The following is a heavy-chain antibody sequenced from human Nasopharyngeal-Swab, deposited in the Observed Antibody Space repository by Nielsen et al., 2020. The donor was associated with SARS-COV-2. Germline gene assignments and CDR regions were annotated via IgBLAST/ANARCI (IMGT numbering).Heavy chain of an antibody. Sequence: SETLSLTCTVTGDSMHSANFRWTWVRRSAGRGLEWIGHIYTADNTVFYTSLRGRVTLSLQTSRSQVSLRLTSVTPADTAIYYCARESDSFFRGYYFSGPGIRVTVSS. V-gene: IGHV4-61*09. J-gene: IGHJ4*02. CDR1: GDSMHSANFR. D-gene: IGHD3-3*02. CDR2: IYTADNT. CDR3: ARESDSFFRGYYF.